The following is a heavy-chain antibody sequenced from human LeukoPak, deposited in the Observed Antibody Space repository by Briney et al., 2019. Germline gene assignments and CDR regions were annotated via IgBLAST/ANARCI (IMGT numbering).Heavy chain of an antibody. Sequence: GGSLRLSCAASGFTFSNYSMHWVRQAPGKGLEWVSYISTSSSYIYYADSVKGRFTISRDNAKNSLYLQMHSLRAEDTALYYCARVHQSSIEARGRLDPRGQGTLVTVSS. D-gene: IGHD6-6*01. J-gene: IGHJ5*02. CDR1: GFTFSNYS. CDR2: ISTSSSYI. CDR3: ARVHQSSIEARGRLDP. V-gene: IGHV3-21*01.